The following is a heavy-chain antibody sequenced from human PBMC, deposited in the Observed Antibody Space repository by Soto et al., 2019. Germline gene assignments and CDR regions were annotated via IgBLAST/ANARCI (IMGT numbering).Heavy chain of an antibody. V-gene: IGHV1-2*02. CDR1: GYTFTGYY. CDR3: AREGFNYVGDYYYGMDV. J-gene: IGHJ6*02. CDR2: INPNSGGT. D-gene: IGHD4-4*01. Sequence: ASVEVSCRASGYTFTGYYMHWVRQAPGQGLEWMGWINPNSGGTNYAQKFQGRVTMTRDTSISTAYMELSRLRSDDTAVYYCAREGFNYVGDYYYGMDVWGQGTTVTVSS.